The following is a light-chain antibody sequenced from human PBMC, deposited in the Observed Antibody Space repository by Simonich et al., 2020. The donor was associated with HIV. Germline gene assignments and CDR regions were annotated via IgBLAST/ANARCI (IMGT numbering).Light chain of an antibody. J-gene: IGKJ1*01. V-gene: IGKV1-8*01. CDR3: QQYYSYPRT. CDR1: QGIRSY. Sequence: AIRMTQSPSSPSASTGDRVTLTCRASQGIRSYLAWYQQKPGKAPKLLIYAASTLQSGVPSRFSGSGSGTDFTLTISCLQSEDFATYYCQQYYSYPRTFGQGTKVEIK. CDR2: AAS.